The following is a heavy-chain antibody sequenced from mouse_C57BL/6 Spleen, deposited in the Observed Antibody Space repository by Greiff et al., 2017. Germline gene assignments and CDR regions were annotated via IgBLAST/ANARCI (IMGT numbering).Heavy chain of an antibody. Sequence: EVQLQQSGAELVKPGASVKLSCAASGFTIKDYDMHWVRQRTEQGLEWIGRIDPGDGETKYAPKFQGKATITADTSSNTVYLQLSSLTSEDTAVYYCARGYYGRGWFAYWGQGTLVTVSA. J-gene: IGHJ3*01. D-gene: IGHD1-1*01. CDR3: ARGYYGRGWFAY. V-gene: IGHV14-2*01. CDR2: IDPGDGET. CDR1: GFTIKDYD.